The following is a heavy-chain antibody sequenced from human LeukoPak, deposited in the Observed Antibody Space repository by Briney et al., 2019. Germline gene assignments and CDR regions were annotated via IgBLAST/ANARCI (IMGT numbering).Heavy chain of an antibody. D-gene: IGHD3-10*01. CDR1: GFTFSSYA. CDR2: ISGSGGST. J-gene: IGHJ4*02. Sequence: PGGSLRLSCAASGFTFSSYAMSWVRQAPGKGLEWVSAISGSGGSTYYADSVRGRFTISRDNSKNTLYLQMNSLRAEDTAVYYCAKGLGPVFTVVQGALGCDYWGQGTLVTVSS. V-gene: IGHV3-23*01. CDR3: AKGLGPVFTVVQGALGCDY.